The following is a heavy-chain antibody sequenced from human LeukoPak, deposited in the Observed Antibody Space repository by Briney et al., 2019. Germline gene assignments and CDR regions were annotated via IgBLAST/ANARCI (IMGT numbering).Heavy chain of an antibody. D-gene: IGHD6-6*01. Sequence: GGSLRLSCAASGFTFSNAWMSWVRQAPGKGLEWVGRIKSKTDGGTTDYAAPVKGRFTISRDDSKNTLYLQMNSLKTEDTAVYYCTTDLEQLVRLPVITVYWGQGTLVTVSS. V-gene: IGHV3-15*01. J-gene: IGHJ4*02. CDR2: IKSKTDGGTT. CDR1: GFTFSNAW. CDR3: TTDLEQLVRLPVITVY.